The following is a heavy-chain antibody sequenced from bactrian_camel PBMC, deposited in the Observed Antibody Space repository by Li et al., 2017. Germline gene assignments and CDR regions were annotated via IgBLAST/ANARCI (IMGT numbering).Heavy chain of an antibody. CDR1: GFTFSNYA. D-gene: IGHD8*01. Sequence: VQLVESGGGLVQPGGSLRLSCAASGFTFSNYAMSWVRQAPGKGLEWVSTINNVASSTSYADSVKGRFTISRDNAKNTVYLQMNSLKPVDTAVYYCVREDIGVPTGFAFWGQGTQVTVS. V-gene: IGHV3S40*01. CDR2: INNVASST. CDR3: VREDIGVPTGFAF. J-gene: IGHJ6*01.